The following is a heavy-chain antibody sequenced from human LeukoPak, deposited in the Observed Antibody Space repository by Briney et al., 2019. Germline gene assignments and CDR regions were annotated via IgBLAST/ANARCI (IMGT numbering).Heavy chain of an antibody. Sequence: ASVKVSCKASGYTFTSYYMHWVRQAPGQGLEWMGIINPSGGSASYAQKFQGRVTMTRDTSTSTDYMELSSLRSEDTAVYYCARDLRYFDWLRYYGMDVWGQGTTVTVSS. CDR3: ARDLRYFDWLRYYGMDV. CDR1: GYTFTSYY. V-gene: IGHV1-46*01. J-gene: IGHJ6*02. CDR2: INPSGGSA. D-gene: IGHD3-9*01.